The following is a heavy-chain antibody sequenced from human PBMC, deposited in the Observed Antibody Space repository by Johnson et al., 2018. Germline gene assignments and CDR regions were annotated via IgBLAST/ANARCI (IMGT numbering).Heavy chain of an antibody. Sequence: QVQLQESGPGLVKPSETLSLTCTVSGGSISSSSYYWGWIRQPPGKGLEWIGEISHSGSTNYNPSLKSRVTISVDTSKNQFSLKLGSVTAADTAVYYCARWGSLLRFLEWSSSMDVWGKGTTVTVSS. J-gene: IGHJ6*03. CDR3: ARWGSLLRFLEWSSSMDV. CDR2: ISHSGST. V-gene: IGHV4-39*07. CDR1: GGSISSSSYY. D-gene: IGHD3-3*01.